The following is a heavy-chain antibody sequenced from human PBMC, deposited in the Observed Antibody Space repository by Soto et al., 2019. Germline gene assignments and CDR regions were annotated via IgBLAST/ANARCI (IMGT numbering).Heavy chain of an antibody. CDR2: IYHSGST. V-gene: IGHV4-4*02. J-gene: IGHJ4*02. Sequence: QVQLQESGPGLVKPSGTLSLTCAVSSGSISSSNWWSWVRQPPGKGLEWIGEIYHSGSTNYNPSLQRRITNSVDQSKNQISLKLSSVTAADTAVYYCASHYGDYLSLASWGQGTLVTVSS. CDR3: ASHYGDYLSLAS. D-gene: IGHD4-17*01. CDR1: SGSISSSNW.